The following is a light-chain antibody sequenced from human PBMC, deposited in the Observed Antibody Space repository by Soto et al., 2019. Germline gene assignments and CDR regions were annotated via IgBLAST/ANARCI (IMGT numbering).Light chain of an antibody. J-gene: IGKJ1*01. CDR1: QSISSW. V-gene: IGKV1-5*03. Sequence: DIQMTQSPSTLSASVGDRVTITCRASQSISSWLAWYQQKPGKAPKLLIYKASSLESGVPSRCSGRGSGPEFTLPLSSLQPDDFATYYCQPYNSYPWTFGQGTKVEIK. CDR2: KAS. CDR3: QPYNSYPWT.